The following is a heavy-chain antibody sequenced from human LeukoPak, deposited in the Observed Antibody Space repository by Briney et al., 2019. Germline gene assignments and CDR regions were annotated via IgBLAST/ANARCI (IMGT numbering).Heavy chain of an antibody. J-gene: IGHJ3*02. CDR1: GGSISIYY. CDR3: ARGDPDISFGVAGEAFDI. V-gene: IGHV4-4*07. CDR2: IYTSGST. Sequence: SETLSLTCTVSGGSISIYYWNWIRQPAGKGLEWIGRIYTSGSTKYNPSLKSRVTMSVDTSKNQFSLELSSVTAADTAVYYCARGDPDISFGVAGEAFDIWGQGTMVTVSS. D-gene: IGHD3-3*01.